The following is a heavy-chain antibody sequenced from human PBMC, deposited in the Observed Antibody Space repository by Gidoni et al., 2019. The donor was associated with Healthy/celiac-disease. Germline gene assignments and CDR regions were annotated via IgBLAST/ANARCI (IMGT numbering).Heavy chain of an antibody. D-gene: IGHD2-15*01. Sequence: LQLQESGPGLVKPSETLSPTCTVSGGSISSSSYYWGWIRQPPGKGLEWIGSIYYSGSTYYNPSLKSRVTISVDTSKNQFSLKLSSVTAADTAVYYCARGPATATYYFDYWGQGTLVTVSS. J-gene: IGHJ4*02. CDR3: ARGPATATYYFDY. CDR2: IYYSGST. V-gene: IGHV4-39*07. CDR1: GGSISSSSYY.